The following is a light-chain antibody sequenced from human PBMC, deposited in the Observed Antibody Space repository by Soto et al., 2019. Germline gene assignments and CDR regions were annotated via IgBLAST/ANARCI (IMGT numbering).Light chain of an antibody. CDR2: AAS. J-gene: IGKJ4*01. CDR3: QQSYSTPLS. V-gene: IGKV1-39*01. CDR1: QSISSY. Sequence: IRMTKSPSALSASVGDRVTITCRASQSISSYLNWYQQKPGKAPKLLIYAASSLQSGVPSRFSGSGSGTDFTLTISRLQPEDFATYYCQQSYSTPLSFGGGNKVESK.